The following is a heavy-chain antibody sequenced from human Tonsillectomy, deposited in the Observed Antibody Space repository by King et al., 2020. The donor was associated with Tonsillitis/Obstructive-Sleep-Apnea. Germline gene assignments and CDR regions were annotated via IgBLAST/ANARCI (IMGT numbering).Heavy chain of an antibody. D-gene: IGHD3-22*01. CDR1: GYTFTSYG. Sequence: QLVQSGAEVKKPGASVKVSCKASGYTFTSYGISWVRQAPGQGLEWMGWISAYNGNTNYAQKPQGRVTMTTDTSTSTAYMGPRSLRSDDTAVYYCARSPLTYYYDSSGYFDYWGQGTLVTVSS. J-gene: IGHJ4*02. CDR2: ISAYNGNT. V-gene: IGHV1-18*01. CDR3: ARSPLTYYYDSSGYFDY.